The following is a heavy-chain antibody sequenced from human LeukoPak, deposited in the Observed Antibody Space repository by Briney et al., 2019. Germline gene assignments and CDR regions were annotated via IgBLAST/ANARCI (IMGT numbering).Heavy chain of an antibody. CDR1: GGSFSGYY. Sequence: SETLSLTCAVYGGSFSGYYWSWIRQPPGKGLEWIGEINHSGSTNYNPSLKSRVTISVDTSKNQFSLKLSSVTAADTAVYYCARGETGGSGSYSYYFDYRAREPWSPSPQ. J-gene: IGHJ4*02. V-gene: IGHV4-34*01. CDR3: ARGETGGSGSYSYYFDY. CDR2: INHSGST. D-gene: IGHD3-10*01.